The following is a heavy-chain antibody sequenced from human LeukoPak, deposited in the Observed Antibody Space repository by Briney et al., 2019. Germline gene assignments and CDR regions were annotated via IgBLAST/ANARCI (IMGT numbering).Heavy chain of an antibody. V-gene: IGHV1-8*02. J-gene: IGHJ4*02. Sequence: KPGASVKVSCKASGYTFSNHDINWVRQAIGQGLEWMGWMNPNTGNTGYAQNFQGRVTMTRDTSISTAYMELSSLKSEDTAVYYCARGHAPSSSPDYWGQGTLVTVPS. D-gene: IGHD6-13*01. CDR1: GYTFSNHD. CDR2: MNPNTGNT. CDR3: ARGHAPSSSPDY.